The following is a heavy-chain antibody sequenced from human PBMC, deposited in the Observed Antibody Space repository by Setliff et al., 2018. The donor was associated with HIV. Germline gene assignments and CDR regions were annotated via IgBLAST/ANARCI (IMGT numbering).Heavy chain of an antibody. CDR1: GFTFSGAE. CDR2: IRSKADKYAT. J-gene: IGHJ5*02. Sequence: GAYLRLSCAASGFTFSGAEIHWVRQASGKGLEWVGRIRSKADKYATDYGASAKGRFIISRDDSKKTAYLQMSSLRAEDTAMYYCLLPCTSGWHNWADPWGQGTLVTVSS. CDR3: LLPCTSGWHNWADP. D-gene: IGHD6-19*01. V-gene: IGHV3-73*01.